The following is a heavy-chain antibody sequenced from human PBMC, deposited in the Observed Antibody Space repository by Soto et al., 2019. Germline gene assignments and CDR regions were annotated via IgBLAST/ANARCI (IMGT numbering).Heavy chain of an antibody. Sequence: GGSLRLSCAASGFTFSSYGMHWVRQAPGKGLEWVAVISYDGSNKYYADSVKGRFTISRDNSKNTLYLQMNSLRAEDTAVYYCAKDPEYYDSSGYALYYYYGMDVWGQGTTVTVSS. V-gene: IGHV3-30*18. CDR1: GFTFSSYG. CDR3: AKDPEYYDSSGYALYYYYGMDV. D-gene: IGHD3-22*01. CDR2: ISYDGSNK. J-gene: IGHJ6*02.